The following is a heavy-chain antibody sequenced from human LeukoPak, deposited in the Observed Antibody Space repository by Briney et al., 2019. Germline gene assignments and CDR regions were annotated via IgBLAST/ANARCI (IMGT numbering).Heavy chain of an antibody. J-gene: IGHJ4*02. CDR1: GFTFSSYS. CDR3: AGVEHYYDSSGYYIIDY. Sequence: GGSLRLSCAASGFTFSSYSMNWVRQAPGKGLEWVSSISSSSSYIYYADSVKGRFTISRDNAKNSLYLQMNSLRAEDTAVYYCAGVEHYYDSSGYYIIDYRGQGTLVTVSS. CDR2: ISSSSSYI. D-gene: IGHD3-22*01. V-gene: IGHV3-21*01.